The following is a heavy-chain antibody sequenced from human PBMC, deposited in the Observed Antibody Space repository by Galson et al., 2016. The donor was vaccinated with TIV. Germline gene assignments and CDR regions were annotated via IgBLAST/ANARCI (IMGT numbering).Heavy chain of an antibody. V-gene: IGHV4-61*08. J-gene: IGHJ2*01. CDR1: GFSLSTSGVS. Sequence: LVKPTQTLTLTCSFSGFSLSTSGVSVGWIRQPPGKGLEWIGYIYYSGSTHYNPSLKSRVTISVDTSKNQFPLKLSSVTAADTAVYYCARDFTDSSGYYHTHWYFDLWGRGTLVTVSS. CDR2: IYYSGST. D-gene: IGHD3-22*01. CDR3: ARDFTDSSGYYHTHWYFDL.